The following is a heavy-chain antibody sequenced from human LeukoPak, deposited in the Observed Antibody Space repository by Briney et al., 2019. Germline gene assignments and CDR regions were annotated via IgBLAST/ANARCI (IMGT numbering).Heavy chain of an antibody. V-gene: IGHV3-21*01. Sequence: GGSLRLSCAASGFTFSSYSMKWVRQAPGKGLEWVSSISSSSSYIYYADSVKGRFSISRANAKNSLYLQMNSLRAEDTAVYYCARDLSLMYSSSWSATDWGQGTLVTVSS. J-gene: IGHJ4*02. D-gene: IGHD6-13*01. CDR2: ISSSSSYI. CDR1: GFTFSSYS. CDR3: ARDLSLMYSSSWSATD.